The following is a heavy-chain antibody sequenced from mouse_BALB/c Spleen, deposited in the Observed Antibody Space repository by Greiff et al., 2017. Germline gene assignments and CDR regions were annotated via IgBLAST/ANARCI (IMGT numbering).Heavy chain of an antibody. CDR3: TRFGTTVVENYYAMDY. CDR1: GYSFTSYW. D-gene: IGHD1-1*01. Sequence: EVKLVESGTVLAGPGASVKMSCKASGYSFTSYWMHWVKQRPGQGLEWIGAIYPGNSDTSYNQKFKGKAKLTAVTSASTAYMELSSLTNEDSAVYYCTRFGTTVVENYYAMDYWGQGTSVTVSS. CDR2: IYPGNSDT. J-gene: IGHJ4*01. V-gene: IGHV1-5*01.